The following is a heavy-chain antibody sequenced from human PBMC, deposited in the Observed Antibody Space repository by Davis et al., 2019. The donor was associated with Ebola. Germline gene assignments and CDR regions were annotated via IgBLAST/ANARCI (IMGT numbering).Heavy chain of an antibody. J-gene: IGHJ4*02. CDR2: ISSSSSYI. D-gene: IGHD3-10*01. CDR3: ARALLWFGESPQYYFDY. Sequence: GESLKISCAASGFTFSSYSMNWVRQAPGKGLEWVSSISSSSSYIYYADSVKGRFTISRDNAKNSLYLQMNSLRAEDTAVYYCARALLWFGESPQYYFDYWGQGTLVTVSS. CDR1: GFTFSSYS. V-gene: IGHV3-21*01.